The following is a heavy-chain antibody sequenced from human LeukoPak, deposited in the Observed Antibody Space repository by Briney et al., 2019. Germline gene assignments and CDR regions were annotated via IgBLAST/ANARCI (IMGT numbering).Heavy chain of an antibody. CDR2: ISTGGST. CDR3: ARRTGQNIVTPASYFDY. D-gene: IGHD2/OR15-2a*01. J-gene: IGHJ4*02. Sequence: GGSLRLSCVASGLTVSRHYMTWVRQAPGKGLEWLSVISTGGSTNYADSVKGRFTISRDNAKNSLYLQMDSLRAEDTAVYYCARRTGQNIVTPASYFDYWGQGTLVTVSS. CDR1: GLTVSRHY. V-gene: IGHV3-53*01.